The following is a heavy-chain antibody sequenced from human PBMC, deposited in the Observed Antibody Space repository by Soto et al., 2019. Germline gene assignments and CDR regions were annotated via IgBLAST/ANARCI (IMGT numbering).Heavy chain of an antibody. CDR2: INQDGSAK. CDR1: GFTFSHYW. CDR3: ARDHLDTLGGSDSLDI. D-gene: IGHD3-16*01. V-gene: IGHV3-7*01. Sequence: EVQLVESGGGLVQPGGSLRLSCAASGFTFSHYWMNWVRQAPGQGLEWVANINQDGSAKYYVDSVKGRFTISRDNAKSSLYLQMDSLRGEETAVYFCARDHLDTLGGSDSLDIWGHGTMVVVSS. J-gene: IGHJ3*02.